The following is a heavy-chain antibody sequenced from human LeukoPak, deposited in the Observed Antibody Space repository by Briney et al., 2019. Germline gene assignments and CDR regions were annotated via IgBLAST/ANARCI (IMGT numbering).Heavy chain of an antibody. CDR2: ISGTGNTI. J-gene: IGHJ6*03. CDR1: GFTFSSYS. CDR3: ARGHYYYYMDV. V-gene: IGHV3-48*01. Sequence: PGGSLRLSCAASGFTFSSYSMNWVRQAPGKGLEWTSYISGTGNTIYYADSVKGRFTISRDNAKNSLYLQMNSLTAEDTAVYYCARGHYYYYMDVWGKGTTVTVSS.